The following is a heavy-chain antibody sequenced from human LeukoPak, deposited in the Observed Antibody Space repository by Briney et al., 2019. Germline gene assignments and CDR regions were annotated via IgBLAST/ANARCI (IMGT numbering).Heavy chain of an antibody. CDR1: GFTFSSYG. D-gene: IGHD3-22*01. V-gene: IGHV3-30*18. CDR3: AKDLNYDSSGFDY. Sequence: GGSLRLSCAASGFTFSSYGMHWVRQAPGKGLEWVAVISYDGSNKYYADSVKGRFTISRDNSKNTLYLQMNSLRAEDTAAYYCAKDLNYDSSGFDYWGQGTLVTVSS. CDR2: ISYDGSNK. J-gene: IGHJ4*02.